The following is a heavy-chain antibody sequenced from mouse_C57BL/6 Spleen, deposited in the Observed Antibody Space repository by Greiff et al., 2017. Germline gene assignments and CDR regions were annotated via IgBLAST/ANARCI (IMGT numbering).Heavy chain of an antibody. D-gene: IGHD2-13*01. Sequence: EVQLQQSGAELVKPGASVKLSCTASGFNFTDYYMHWVKQRTEQGLEWIGEIDPSDGETNYAPKFQGKATITADTSSNPAYLQLSSLTSEDSAVXYCARSGEVTYDMDYGGQGTSVTVSS. CDR2: IDPSDGET. CDR3: ARSGEVTYDMDY. V-gene: IGHV14-2*01. J-gene: IGHJ2*02. CDR1: GFNFTDYY.